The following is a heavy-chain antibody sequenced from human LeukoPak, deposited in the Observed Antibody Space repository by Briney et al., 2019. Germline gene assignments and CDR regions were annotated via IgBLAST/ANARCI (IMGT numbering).Heavy chain of an antibody. CDR2: INLYSGGT. D-gene: IGHD1-26*01. J-gene: IGHJ3*02. V-gene: IGHV1-2*02. CDR3: ARSRVGATHWDAFDI. CDR1: GYTFTGYY. Sequence: GSSVKLSCKASGYTFTGYYMHWGGRAPGQGLGWRGWINLYSGGTNYAQTFQGRVNMTRDTFISTAYMELSRLRSDDTAVYYCARSRVGATHWDAFDIWGQGTMVTVSS.